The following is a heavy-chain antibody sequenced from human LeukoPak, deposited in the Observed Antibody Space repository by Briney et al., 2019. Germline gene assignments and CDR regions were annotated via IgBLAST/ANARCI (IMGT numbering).Heavy chain of an antibody. CDR1: GFTVSSNY. V-gene: IGHV3-66*01. J-gene: IGHJ4*02. D-gene: IGHD2-21*01. Sequence: PGGSLRLSCAASGFTVSSNYMSWVRQAPGKGLEWGSVIYSGGSTYYADSVKGRFTISRDNSKNTLYLQMNSLRAEDTAVYYCAKTPGDRPIVVVKNWGQGTLVTVSS. CDR2: IYSGGST. CDR3: AKTPGDRPIVVVKN.